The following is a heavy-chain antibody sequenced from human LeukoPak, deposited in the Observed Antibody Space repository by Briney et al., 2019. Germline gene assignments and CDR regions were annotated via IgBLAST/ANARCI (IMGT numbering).Heavy chain of an antibody. Sequence: GGSLRLSCAASGFTFSNYAMYWVRQAPGKGLEWVSGINPSGSSTDYADSVKGRFTISRDKSKSTLYLQMNSLRAEDTAVYHCVKGRGKDVWGQGTTVTVSS. V-gene: IGHV3-23*01. CDR2: INPSGSST. CDR3: VKGRGKDV. CDR1: GFTFSNYA. J-gene: IGHJ6*02.